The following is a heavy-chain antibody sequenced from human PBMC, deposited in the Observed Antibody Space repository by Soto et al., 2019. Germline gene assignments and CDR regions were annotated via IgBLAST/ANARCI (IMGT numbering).Heavy chain of an antibody. Sequence: ASVKVSCKASGYTFTSYGISWVRQAPGQGLEWMGWISAYNGNTNYAQKLQGRVTMTTDTSTSTAYMELRSLRSDDTAVYYCARDQISLGEWPGAYYFDYWGQGTLVTVSS. V-gene: IGHV1-18*01. D-gene: IGHD3-10*01. CDR2: ISAYNGNT. CDR3: ARDQISLGEWPGAYYFDY. J-gene: IGHJ4*02. CDR1: GYTFTSYG.